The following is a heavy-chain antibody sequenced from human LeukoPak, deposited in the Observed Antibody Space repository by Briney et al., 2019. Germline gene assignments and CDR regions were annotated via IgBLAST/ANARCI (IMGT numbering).Heavy chain of an antibody. CDR1: GFTVSSNY. Sequence: GGSLRLSCAASGFTVSSNYVSWVRQAPGKGLEWVSVIYSGGGTYYADSVKGRFTISRDNSKNTLYLQMNSLRAEDTAVYYCARDLAIFGVVNNVDYWGQGTLVTVSS. D-gene: IGHD3-3*01. CDR3: ARDLAIFGVVNNVDY. V-gene: IGHV3-53*01. J-gene: IGHJ4*02. CDR2: IYSGGGT.